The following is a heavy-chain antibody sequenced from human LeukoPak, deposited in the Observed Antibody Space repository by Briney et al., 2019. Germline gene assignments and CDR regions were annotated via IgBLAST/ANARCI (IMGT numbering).Heavy chain of an antibody. D-gene: IGHD3-9*01. CDR3: ARDSSELRYFDWLLTPYYYYYMDV. CDR1: GGSISSYY. V-gene: IGHV4-4*07. Sequence: SETLSLTCTVSGGSISSYYWSWIRQPAGKGLEWIGRIYASGSTNYNPSLKSRVTMSVDTSKNQFSLKLSSVTAADTAVYYCARDSSELRYFDWLLTPYYYYYMDVWGKGTTVTISS. J-gene: IGHJ6*03. CDR2: IYASGST.